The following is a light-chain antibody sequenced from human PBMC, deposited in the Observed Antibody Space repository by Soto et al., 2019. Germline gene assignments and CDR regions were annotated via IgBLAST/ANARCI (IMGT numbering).Light chain of an antibody. CDR3: QQYNNWWT. CDR1: QSVSNN. CDR2: GAS. J-gene: IGKJ1*01. Sequence: EIVMTQSPATLSVSPGERATLSCRASQSVSNNLAWYQKKPGQAPRLLIYGASTRATGIPARFSGSGSGTEFTLTISSLQSEDFAVYYCQQYNNWWTFGQGTRVESK. V-gene: IGKV3-15*01.